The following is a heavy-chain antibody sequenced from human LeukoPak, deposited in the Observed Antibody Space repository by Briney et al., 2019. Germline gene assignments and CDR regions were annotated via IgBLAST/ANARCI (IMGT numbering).Heavy chain of an antibody. CDR1: GFIFDDYG. D-gene: IGHD1-26*01. CDR3: ARAHYSGSFGY. V-gene: IGHV3-20*04. CDR2: INWNGGST. J-gene: IGHJ4*02. Sequence: GGSLRLSCAASGFIFDDYGMSWVRQAPGKGLEWVCGINWNGGSTGYADSVKGRFTISRDNAKNSLYLQMNSLRAEDTAVYYCARAHYSGSFGYWGQETLVTVSS.